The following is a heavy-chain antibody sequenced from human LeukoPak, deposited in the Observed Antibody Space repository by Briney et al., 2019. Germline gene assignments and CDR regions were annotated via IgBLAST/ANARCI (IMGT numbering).Heavy chain of an antibody. D-gene: IGHD5-12*01. V-gene: IGHV3-30*18. J-gene: IGHJ4*02. Sequence: PGGSLRLSCAASGFTFSSYGMHWVRQAPGKGLEWVAVISYDGSNKYYADSVKGRFTISRDNSKNTLYLQMNSLRAEDTAVYYCAKEGGLWLRSSYFDYWGQGTLVTVSS. CDR3: AKEGGLWLRSSYFDY. CDR2: ISYDGSNK. CDR1: GFTFSSYG.